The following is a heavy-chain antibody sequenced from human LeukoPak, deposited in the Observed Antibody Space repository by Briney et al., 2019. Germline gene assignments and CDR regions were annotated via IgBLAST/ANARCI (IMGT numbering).Heavy chain of an antibody. J-gene: IGHJ4*02. CDR3: AKEYEGLWFFDY. V-gene: IGHV3-48*03. CDR1: GFTFSSYE. CDR2: ISSIGSTI. D-gene: IGHD5-18*01. Sequence: GGSLRLSCAASGFTFSSYEMNWVRQAPGKGLEWISYISSIGSTIYYVDSVKGRFTISRDNAKNSLYLQMNSLRAEDTAVYYCAKEYEGLWFFDYWGQGTLVTVSS.